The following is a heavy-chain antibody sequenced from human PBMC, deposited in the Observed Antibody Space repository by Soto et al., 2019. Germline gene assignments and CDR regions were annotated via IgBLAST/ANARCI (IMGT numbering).Heavy chain of an antibody. CDR1: GFTFSSYA. D-gene: IGHD3-9*01. V-gene: IGHV3-30-3*01. J-gene: IGHJ6*02. CDR3: ARDRKVNDILTGYYPINYYYYGMDV. Sequence: QVQLVESGGGVVQPGRSLRLSCAASGFTFSSYAMHWVRQAPGKGLEWVAVISYDGSNKYYADSVKGRFTISRYNSKNTLYLQMNSLRGEDTAVYYCARDRKVNDILTGYYPINYYYYGMDVWGQGTTVTVSS. CDR2: ISYDGSNK.